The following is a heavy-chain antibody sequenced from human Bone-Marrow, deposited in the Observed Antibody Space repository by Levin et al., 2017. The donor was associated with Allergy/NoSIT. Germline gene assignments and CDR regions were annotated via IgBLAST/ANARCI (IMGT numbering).Heavy chain of an antibody. D-gene: IGHD6-19*01. J-gene: IGHJ2*01. V-gene: IGHV3-66*01. CDR2: FYVGDNT. CDR1: GFNVSRNY. Sequence: PGGSLRLSCAAAGFNVSRNYISWLRQAPGKGLEWVSVFYVGDNTFYADSVKGRFTISRDDSKNTIYLQLNSLRTEDTAVYFCARDGTVPGTFVPHWYFDLWGRGTLVSVSS. CDR3: ARDGTVPGTFVPHWYFDL.